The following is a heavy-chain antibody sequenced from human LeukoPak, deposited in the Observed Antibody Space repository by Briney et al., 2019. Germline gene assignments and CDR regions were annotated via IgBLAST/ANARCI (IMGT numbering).Heavy chain of an antibody. CDR1: GFTVSSNY. CDR2: IYSGGST. J-gene: IGHJ4*02. Sequence: GGSLRLSCAASGFTVSSNYMSWVRQAPGKGLERVSVIYSGGSTYYADSVKGRFTISRDNSKNTLFLQMNSLRAEDTAVYYCAKPLEKYTYGGNFDYWGQGILVTVSS. CDR3: AKPLEKYTYGGNFDY. D-gene: IGHD4-23*01. V-gene: IGHV3-53*01.